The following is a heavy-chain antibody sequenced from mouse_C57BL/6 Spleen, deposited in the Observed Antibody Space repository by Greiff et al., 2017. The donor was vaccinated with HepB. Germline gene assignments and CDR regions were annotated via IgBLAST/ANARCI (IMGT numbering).Heavy chain of an antibody. J-gene: IGHJ1*01. Sequence: QVQLQQPGAELVKPGASVKMSCKASGYTFTSYWITWVKQRPGQGLEWIGDIYPGSGSTNYNEKFKSKATLTVDTSSSTAYMQLSSLTSEDSAVYYCARCDLYEYGGSHLAFDVWGPGTTVTVSS. V-gene: IGHV1-55*01. CDR2: IYPGSGST. CDR1: GYTFTSYW. D-gene: IGHD2-4*01. CDR3: ARCDLYEYGGSHLAFDV.